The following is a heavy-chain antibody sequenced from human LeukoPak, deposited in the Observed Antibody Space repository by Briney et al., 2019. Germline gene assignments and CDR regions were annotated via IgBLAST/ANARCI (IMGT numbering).Heavy chain of an antibody. CDR1: GYTFTGYY. Sequence: AAVKVSCKASGYTFTGYYMHWVRQAPGQGLEWMGWINLKSGGTSYAQKFQARVTMTRETSISTAYMELSRLRSDDTAVYYCAREDSTGYSSLDYWGQGTLVTVSS. CDR3: AREDSTGYSSLDY. V-gene: IGHV1-2*02. D-gene: IGHD3-22*01. J-gene: IGHJ4*02. CDR2: INLKSGGT.